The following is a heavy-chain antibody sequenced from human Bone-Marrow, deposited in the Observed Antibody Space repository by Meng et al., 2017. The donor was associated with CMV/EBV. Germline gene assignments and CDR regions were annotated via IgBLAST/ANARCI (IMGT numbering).Heavy chain of an antibody. CDR3: ARDVGYCSSTSCRYSGGDYYGMDV. D-gene: IGHD2-2*01. Sequence: GESLKISCAASGFTFSDYYMNWVRQAPGKGLEWVSSISSSSTIYYADSVKGRFTISRDNSKNTLYLQMNSLRAEDTAVYYCARDVGYCSSTSCRYSGGDYYGMDVWGQGTTVTVSS. J-gene: IGHJ6*02. CDR1: GFTFSDYY. V-gene: IGHV3-69-1*01. CDR2: ISSSSTI.